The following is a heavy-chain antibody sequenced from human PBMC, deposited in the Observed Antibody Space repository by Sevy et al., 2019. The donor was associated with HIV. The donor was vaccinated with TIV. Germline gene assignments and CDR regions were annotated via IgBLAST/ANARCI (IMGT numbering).Heavy chain of an antibody. CDR2: IRSKANSYAT. CDR3: TTTYDSSGFWGVDY. J-gene: IGHJ4*02. Sequence: GGSLRLSCAASGFTFSGSSMHWVRQASGKGLEWVGRIRSKANSYATADAASVKGRFTISRDDSKNTAYLQMNSLKTEDTAVYYCTTTYDSSGFWGVDYWGQGTLVTVSS. CDR1: GFTFSGSS. D-gene: IGHD3-22*01. V-gene: IGHV3-73*01.